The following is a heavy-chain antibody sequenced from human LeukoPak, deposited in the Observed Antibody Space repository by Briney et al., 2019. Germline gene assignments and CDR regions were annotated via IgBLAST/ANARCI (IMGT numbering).Heavy chain of an antibody. J-gene: IGHJ5*02. V-gene: IGHV4-34*01. CDR3: ARRDYDFWSGYYRMNYNWFDP. CDR2: INHSGST. CDR1: GGSFSGYY. D-gene: IGHD3-3*01. Sequence: SETLSLTCAVYGGSFSGYYWSWIRQPPGKGLEWIGEINHSGSTNCNPSLKSRVTISVDTSKNQFSLKLSSVTAADTAVYYCARRDYDFWSGYYRMNYNWFDPWGQGTLVTVSS.